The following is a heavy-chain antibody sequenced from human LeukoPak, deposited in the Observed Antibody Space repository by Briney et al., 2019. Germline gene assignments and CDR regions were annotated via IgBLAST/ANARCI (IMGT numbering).Heavy chain of an antibody. CDR3: ARDPYGSGSYYDDY. V-gene: IGHV1-2*02. CDR2: INPNSGGT. D-gene: IGHD3-10*01. CDR1: GYTFTGYY. Sequence: GASVKVSCKASGYTFTGYYMHWVRQAPGQGLEWMGWINPNSGGTNYAQKFQGRVTMTRDTSISTAYMELSRLRSDDTAVYYCARDPYGSGSYYDDYWGQGTLVTVYS. J-gene: IGHJ4*02.